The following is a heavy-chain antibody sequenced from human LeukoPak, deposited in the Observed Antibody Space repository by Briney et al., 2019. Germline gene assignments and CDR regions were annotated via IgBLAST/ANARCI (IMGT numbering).Heavy chain of an antibody. Sequence: SETLSLTCTVSGVSISSYYWSWIRQPAGKGLEWIGRIYTSGSTNYNPSLKSRVTMSVDTSTNQFSLKLSSVPAADTAVYYCARSERTSYYYDSSGYAHWGQGTLVTVSS. V-gene: IGHV4-4*07. CDR3: ARSERTSYYYDSSGYAH. CDR2: IYTSGST. CDR1: GVSISSYY. J-gene: IGHJ4*02. D-gene: IGHD3-22*01.